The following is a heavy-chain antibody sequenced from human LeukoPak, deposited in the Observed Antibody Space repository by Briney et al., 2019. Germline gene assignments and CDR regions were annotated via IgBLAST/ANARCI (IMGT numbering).Heavy chain of an antibody. V-gene: IGHV3-23*01. Sequence: PGGSLRLSCAASGFTFSIYAMSWVRQAPGKGLEWVSAISGSGGSTYYADSVKGRFTISRDNSKNTPYLQMNSLRAEGTAVYYCAKGYGGNPVENFDYWGQGTLVTVSS. CDR1: GFTFSIYA. D-gene: IGHD4-23*01. J-gene: IGHJ4*02. CDR2: ISGSGGST. CDR3: AKGYGGNPVENFDY.